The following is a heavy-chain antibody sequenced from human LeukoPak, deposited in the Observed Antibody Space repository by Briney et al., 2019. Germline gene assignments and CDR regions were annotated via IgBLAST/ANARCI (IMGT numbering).Heavy chain of an antibody. V-gene: IGHV3-21*01. CDR1: GFTFSSYS. CDR2: ISSSSSNI. D-gene: IGHD3-10*01. Sequence: GGSLRLSCAASGFTFSSYSMHWVRQAPGKGLVWVSPISSSSSNIYYADSVKGRFTISRDNAKNPLYLQMHSLRSEDTAVYYCSRDRVYGSGSYYTWGQGTLVTVSS. CDR3: SRDRVYGSGSYYT. J-gene: IGHJ4*02.